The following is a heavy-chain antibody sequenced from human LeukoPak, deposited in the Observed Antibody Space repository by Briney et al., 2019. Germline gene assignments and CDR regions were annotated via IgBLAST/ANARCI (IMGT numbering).Heavy chain of an antibody. J-gene: IGHJ4*02. D-gene: IGHD1-26*01. CDR1: GGSISSYY. CDR3: ASSLGGSYYDY. Sequence: SETLSLTCTVSGGSISSYYWSWIRQPPGKGLERIGYIYYSGSTNYNPSLKSRVTISVDTSKNQFSLKLSSVTAADTAVYYCASSLGGSYYDYWGQGTLVTVSS. CDR2: IYYSGST. V-gene: IGHV4-59*08.